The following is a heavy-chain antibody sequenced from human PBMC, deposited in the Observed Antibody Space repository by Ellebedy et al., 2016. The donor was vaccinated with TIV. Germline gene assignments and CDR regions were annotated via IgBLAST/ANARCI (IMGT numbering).Heavy chain of an antibody. V-gene: IGHV3-23*01. CDR2: ISGSGGST. D-gene: IGHD3-16*01. CDR1: GFTFSSYA. J-gene: IGHJ4*02. Sequence: GESLKISXAASGFTFSSYAMSWVRQAPGKGLEWVSAISGSGGSTYYADSVKGRFTISRDNSKNTLYLQMNSLRAEDTAVYYCAKVRGSGLRLYYFDYWGQGTLVTVSS. CDR3: AKVRGSGLRLYYFDY.